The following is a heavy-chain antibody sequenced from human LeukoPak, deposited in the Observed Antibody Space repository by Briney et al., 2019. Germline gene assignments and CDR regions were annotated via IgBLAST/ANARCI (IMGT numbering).Heavy chain of an antibody. D-gene: IGHD2-2*01. Sequence: KPSQSLSLTCTVSGDCISSGTYYWSWIRQPAGKGLEWIGRIDASGNPNYNPSLRSRLTMSVDTSKTQFSLKLSSVTAADTAVYYCARLPAFDAFDIWGQGTMVTVSS. V-gene: IGHV4-61*02. CDR3: ARLPAFDAFDI. J-gene: IGHJ3*02. CDR1: GDCISSGTYY. CDR2: IDASGNP.